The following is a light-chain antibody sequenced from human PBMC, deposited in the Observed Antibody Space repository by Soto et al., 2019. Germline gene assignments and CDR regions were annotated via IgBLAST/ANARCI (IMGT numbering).Light chain of an antibody. V-gene: IGKV1-12*01. CDR1: QTISSW. CDR3: QQTHSFPIT. CDR2: TAS. Sequence: DVHMTQSPSTLSGSVGYRFTITCRASQTISSWLAWYQQKPGKAPKLLISTASSLQSGVPSRFRGSGSGTDFTLTISSLQPEDFEIYYCQQTHSFPITFGQGTRLEIK. J-gene: IGKJ5*01.